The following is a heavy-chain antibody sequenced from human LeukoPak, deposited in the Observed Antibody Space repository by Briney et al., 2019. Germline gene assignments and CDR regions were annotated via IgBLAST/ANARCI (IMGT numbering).Heavy chain of an antibody. J-gene: IGHJ4*02. V-gene: IGHV4-59*08. Sequence: SETLSLTCTVSGGXISGHYCSWIRQPPGKGLEWTGYIYYSGSTNYNPSLKSRVTISVDTSKNQFSLKLSSVTAADTAVYYCARLSGSPSKFDYWGQGTLVTVFS. CDR3: ARLSGSPSKFDY. D-gene: IGHD1-26*01. CDR1: GGXISGHY. CDR2: IYYSGST.